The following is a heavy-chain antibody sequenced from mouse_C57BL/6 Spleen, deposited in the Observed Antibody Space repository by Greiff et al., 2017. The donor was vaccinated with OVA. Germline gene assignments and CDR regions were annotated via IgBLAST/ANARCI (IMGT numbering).Heavy chain of an antibody. CDR2: ISSGGSYT. CDR1: GFTFSSYG. CDR3: ARKGTGTGFAY. J-gene: IGHJ3*01. Sequence: DVKLVESGGDLVKPGGSLKLSCAASGFTFSSYGMSWVRQTPDKRLEWVATISSGGSYTYYPDSVKGRFTISRDNAKNTLYLQMSSLKSEDTAMYYCARKGTGTGFAYWGQGTLVTVSA. D-gene: IGHD4-1*01. V-gene: IGHV5-6*02.